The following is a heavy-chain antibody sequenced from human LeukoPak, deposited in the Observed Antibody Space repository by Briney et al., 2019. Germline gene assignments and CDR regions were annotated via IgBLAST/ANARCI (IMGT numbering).Heavy chain of an antibody. V-gene: IGHV4-59*08. Sequence: SETLSLTCTVSGGSISSYYWSWIRQPPGKGLEWIWYIYYSGSTNYNPSLKSRVTISVDTSKNQFSLKLSSVTAADTAVYYCARNTPEKYYYYGMDVWGQGTTVTVSS. CDR1: GGSISSYY. CDR2: IYYSGST. D-gene: IGHD1-14*01. J-gene: IGHJ6*02. CDR3: ARNTPEKYYYYGMDV.